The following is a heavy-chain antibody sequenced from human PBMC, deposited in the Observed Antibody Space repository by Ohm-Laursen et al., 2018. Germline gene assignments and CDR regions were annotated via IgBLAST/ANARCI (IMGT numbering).Heavy chain of an antibody. J-gene: IGHJ6*02. V-gene: IGHV3-33*01. CDR3: ARDRMSNGYYYYFGMDV. D-gene: IGHD2-8*01. CDR1: GFTFSSYG. Sequence: SLRLSCAAFGFTFSSYGMHWVRQAPGKGLEWVAVIWYDGGNKYYADSVKGRFTISRDNSKNTLYLQMNSLRAEDTAVYYCARDRMSNGYYYYFGMDVWGQGTTVTVSS. CDR2: IWYDGGNK.